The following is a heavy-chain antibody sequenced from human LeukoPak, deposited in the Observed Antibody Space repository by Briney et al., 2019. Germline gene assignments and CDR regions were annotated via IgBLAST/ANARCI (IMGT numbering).Heavy chain of an antibody. CDR3: AIMGGVDFYY. J-gene: IGHJ4*02. Sequence: GASVKVSCKASGYTFTSYGISWVRQAPGQGLEWMGWISAYNGNTNYAQKPQGRVTMPTDTSPSTAYMELRSLRSDDTAVYFCAIMGGVDFYYWGQGTLVTVSS. D-gene: IGHD3-16*01. CDR1: GYTFTSYG. V-gene: IGHV1-18*01. CDR2: ISAYNGNT.